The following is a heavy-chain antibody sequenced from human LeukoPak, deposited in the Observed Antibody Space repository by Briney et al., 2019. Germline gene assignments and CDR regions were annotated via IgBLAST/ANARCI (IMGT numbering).Heavy chain of an antibody. D-gene: IGHD1-1*01. J-gene: IGHJ4*02. CDR1: GYTFIEYE. V-gene: IGHV1-2*06. CDR3: ARDRLGSYEY. CDR2: INPNSGDT. Sequence: ASVKVSCKASGYTFIEYEMDWVRQTPGQGLEWMGRINPNSGDTHYAQKFQGRVTTTRDTSTNTVYMELSRLGSDDTAIYYCARDRLGSYEYWGQGTLVIVSS.